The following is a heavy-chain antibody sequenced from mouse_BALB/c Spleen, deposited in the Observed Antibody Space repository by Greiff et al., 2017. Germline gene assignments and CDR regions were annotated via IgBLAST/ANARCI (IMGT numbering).Heavy chain of an antibody. V-gene: IGHV1-54*01. J-gene: IGHJ3*01. D-gene: IGHD3-1*01. Sequence: VQLQQSGAELVRPGTSVKVSCKASGYAFTNYLIEWVKQRPGQGLEWIGVINPGSGGTNYNEKFKGKATLTADKSSSTAYMQLSSLTSEDSAVYFCARYVGGFAYWGQGTLVTVSA. CDR3: ARYVGGFAY. CDR1: GYAFTNYL. CDR2: INPGSGGT.